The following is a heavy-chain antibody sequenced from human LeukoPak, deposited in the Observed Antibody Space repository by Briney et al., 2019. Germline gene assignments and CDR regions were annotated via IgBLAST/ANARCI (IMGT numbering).Heavy chain of an antibody. J-gene: IGHJ4*02. D-gene: IGHD4/OR15-4a*01. CDR2: IKQDGSEK. V-gene: IGHV3-7*01. CDR3: ARDSLGADY. Sequence: GGSLRLSCAASGFTFSSYSMNWVRQAPGEGLEWVANIKQDGSEKYYVDSVKGRFTISRDNAKNSLYLQMNSLRAEDTAVYYCARDSLGADYWGQGTLVTVSS. CDR1: GFTFSSYS.